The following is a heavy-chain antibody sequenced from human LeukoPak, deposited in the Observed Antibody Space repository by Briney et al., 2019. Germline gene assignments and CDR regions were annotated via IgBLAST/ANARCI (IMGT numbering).Heavy chain of an antibody. J-gene: IGHJ4*02. CDR2: ISYDGSHI. V-gene: IGHV3-30*03. CDR3: ARDPTFYYGSGSFWYFDY. D-gene: IGHD3-10*01. CDR1: GFTFSTYG. Sequence: GRSLRLSCAASGFTFSTYGLHWVRQAPGKGLEWVAVISYDGSHIYYADSVKGRFTISRDNSKNMLYLQMNNLRAEDTAVYYCARDPTFYYGSGSFWYFDYWGQGTLVTVSS.